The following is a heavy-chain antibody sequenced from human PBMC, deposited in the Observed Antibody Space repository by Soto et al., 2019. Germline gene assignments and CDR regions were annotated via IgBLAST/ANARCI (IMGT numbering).Heavy chain of an antibody. CDR3: AKDGYCSSTSCYADGNYYYYGMDV. V-gene: IGHV3-30*18. J-gene: IGHJ6*02. D-gene: IGHD2-2*03. CDR1: GFTFSSYG. Sequence: PGGSLRLSCAASGFTFSSYGMHWVRQAPGKGLEWVAVISYDGSNKYYADSVKGRFTISRDNSKNTLYLQMNSLRAEDTAVYYCAKDGYCSSTSCYADGNYYYYGMDVWGQGTTVTVSS. CDR2: ISYDGSNK.